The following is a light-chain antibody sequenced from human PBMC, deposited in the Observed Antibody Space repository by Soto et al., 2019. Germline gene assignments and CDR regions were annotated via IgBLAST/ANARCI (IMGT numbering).Light chain of an antibody. CDR2: GAS. V-gene: IGKV3-20*01. Sequence: EIVLTQSPGTLSSSPGEGATLSCRASQSVSSDSVAWYQQKPGQAPRLLIFGASRRATDIPARFSGSGSGTDFTLTLSSLEPEDFAVYYCHQRASSSTFGQGTRLEIK. CDR3: HQRASSST. CDR1: QSVSSDS. J-gene: IGKJ5*01.